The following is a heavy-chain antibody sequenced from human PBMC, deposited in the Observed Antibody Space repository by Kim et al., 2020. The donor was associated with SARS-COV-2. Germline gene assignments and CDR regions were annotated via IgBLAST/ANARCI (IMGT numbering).Heavy chain of an antibody. J-gene: IGHJ4*02. D-gene: IGHD3-10*01. V-gene: IGHV6-1*01. Sequence: SVKSRITINPDTSKNQFSLQLNSVTPEDTAVYYCARGYYGSGSYSSGIDYWGQGTLVTVSS. CDR3: ARGYYGSGSYSSGIDY.